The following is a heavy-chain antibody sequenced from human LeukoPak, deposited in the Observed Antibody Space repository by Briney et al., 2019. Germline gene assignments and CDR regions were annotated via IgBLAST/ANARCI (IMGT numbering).Heavy chain of an antibody. CDR3: ARSDFGWELRHFDY. CDR1: GVTPTSNY. CDR2: IYSGGST. J-gene: IGHJ4*02. D-gene: IGHD1-26*01. V-gene: IGHV3-53*01. Sequence: GRSLRLSCAPSGVTPTSNYTSCGRHAPRGGLWWVSVIYSGGSTYYADSVKGRFTISRDNSKNTLYLQMNSLRAEDTAVYYCARSDFGWELRHFDYWGQGTLVTVSS.